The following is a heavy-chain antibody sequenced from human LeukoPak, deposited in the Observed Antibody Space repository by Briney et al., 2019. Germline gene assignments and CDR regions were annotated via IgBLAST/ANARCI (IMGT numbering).Heavy chain of an antibody. V-gene: IGHV4-39*01. CDR1: GGSISSSSYY. J-gene: IGHJ4*02. CDR2: IYYSGST. D-gene: IGHD5-12*01. CDR3: ASNSYDSSVFDY. Sequence: SETLSLTCTVSGGSISSSSYYWGWIRQPPGKGLEWIGSIYYSGSTYYNPSLKSRVTISVDTSKNQFSLKLSSVTAADTAVYYCASNSYDSSVFDYWGQGTLVTVSS.